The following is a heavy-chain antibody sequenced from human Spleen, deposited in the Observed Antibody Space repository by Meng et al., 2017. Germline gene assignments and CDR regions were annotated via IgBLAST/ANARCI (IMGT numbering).Heavy chain of an antibody. CDR3: ARDPLWSSGASCLDY. V-gene: IGHV3-30*04. D-gene: IGHD2-15*01. CDR2: IYYDGSNK. CDR1: GFTFSSYA. Sequence: GESLKISCVASGFTFSSYALHWVRQAPGKGLEWVSVIYYDGSNKYSTDSVKGRFTISRDNSKNTLYLQMNSLRAEDTAVYYCARDPLWSSGASCLDYWGQGTLVTVSS. J-gene: IGHJ4*02.